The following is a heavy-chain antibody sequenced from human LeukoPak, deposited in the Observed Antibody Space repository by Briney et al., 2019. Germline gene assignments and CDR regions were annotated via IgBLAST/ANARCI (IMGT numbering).Heavy chain of an antibody. Sequence: QPGGSLRLSCAASGFTFSSYLMHWVRQAPGKGLVWVSRITGDGSNTLYADSVQGRFTISRDNARNILYLQMNSLRADDTAVYYCATDRGGWTTWGQGTLVTVSS. J-gene: IGHJ5*02. V-gene: IGHV3-74*01. CDR1: GFTFSSYL. CDR2: ITGDGSNT. CDR3: ATDRGGWTT. D-gene: IGHD3-10*01.